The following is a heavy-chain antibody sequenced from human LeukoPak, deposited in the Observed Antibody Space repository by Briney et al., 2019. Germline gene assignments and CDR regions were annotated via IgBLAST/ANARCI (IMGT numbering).Heavy chain of an antibody. J-gene: IGHJ5*02. D-gene: IGHD3-9*01. CDR1: GGTFSSYA. Sequence: PGASVKVSCKASGGTFSSYAISWVRQAPGQGLEWMGGIIPIFGTANYAQKFQGRVTITADESTSTAYMELSSLRSEDTAVYYCASYHYDILTGFDPWGQGTLVTVSS. CDR2: IIPIFGTA. CDR3: ASYHYDILTGFDP. V-gene: IGHV1-69*13.